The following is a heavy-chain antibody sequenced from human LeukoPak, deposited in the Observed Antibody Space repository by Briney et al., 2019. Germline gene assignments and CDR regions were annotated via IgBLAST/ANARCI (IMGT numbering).Heavy chain of an antibody. CDR1: GFTFSSYA. D-gene: IGHD2-2*01. V-gene: IGHV3-30*04. CDR2: ISYDGSNK. Sequence: GGSLRLFCAASGFTFSSYAMHWVRQAPGKGLEWVAVISYDGSNKYYADSVKGRFTISRDNSKNTLYLQMNSLRAEDTAVYYCARDRVVVPAAWVFDYWGQGTLVTVSS. CDR3: ARDRVVVPAAWVFDY. J-gene: IGHJ4*02.